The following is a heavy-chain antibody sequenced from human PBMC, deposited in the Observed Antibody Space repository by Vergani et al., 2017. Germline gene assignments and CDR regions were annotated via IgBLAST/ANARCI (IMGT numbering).Heavy chain of an antibody. J-gene: IGHJ3*02. CDR2: IKQDGSEK. CDR1: GFTFSSYR. V-gene: IGHV3-7*01. D-gene: IGHD4-17*01. Sequence: EVQLVESGGGLVQPGGSLRLSCAASGFTFSSYRMSWVRQAPGKGLEWVANIKQDGSEKYYVDSVKGRFTISRDNAKNSLYLQMNSLRAEDTAVYYCARDGLTTVTADAFDIWGQGTMVTVSS. CDR3: ARDGLTTVTADAFDI.